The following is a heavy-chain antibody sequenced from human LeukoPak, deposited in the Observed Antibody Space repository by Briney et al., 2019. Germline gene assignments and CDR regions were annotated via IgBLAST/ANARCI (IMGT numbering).Heavy chain of an antibody. CDR1: GFTFSAYA. D-gene: IGHD4-17*01. V-gene: IGHV3-23*01. J-gene: IGHJ3*02. Sequence: GGSLRLSCTASGFTFSAYAMMWVRQAPGKGPEWVSAIRGGGTSEFYADSVKGRFRISKDNSKNTLFLQMNSLRAEDTAVYYCARDPNGDYIGAFDMWGPGTMVTVSS. CDR3: ARDPNGDYIGAFDM. CDR2: IRGGGTSE.